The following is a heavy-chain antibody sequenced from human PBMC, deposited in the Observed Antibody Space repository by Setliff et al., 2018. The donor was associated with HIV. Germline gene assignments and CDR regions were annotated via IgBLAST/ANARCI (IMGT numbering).Heavy chain of an antibody. J-gene: IGHJ1*01. CDR2: FYYTGST. V-gene: IGHV4-39*01. D-gene: IGHD2-21*02. CDR3: ASRGIVVVTMSMPDEFFVH. Sequence: PSETLSLTCTVSGGSINSRSYSWGWIRQPPGKGQEWIGSFYYTGSTYYNPSLRSRVTISVDRSRNQFSLTLNSVAAADTATYYCASRGIVVVTMSMPDEFFVHWGHGTLVTVSS. CDR1: GGSINSRSYS.